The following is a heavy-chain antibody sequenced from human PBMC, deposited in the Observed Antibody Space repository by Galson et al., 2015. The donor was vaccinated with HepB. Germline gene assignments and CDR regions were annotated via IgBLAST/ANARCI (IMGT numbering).Heavy chain of an antibody. V-gene: IGHV3-49*03. J-gene: IGHJ3*02. CDR1: GFTFGDYA. CDR3: TRVTGAYCSSTSCYAHSDGDDAFDI. Sequence: SLRLSCAASGFTFGDYAMSWFRQAPGKGLEWVGFIRSKAYGGTTEYAASVKGRFTISRDDSKSIAYLQMNSLKTEDTAVYYCTRVTGAYCSSTSCYAHSDGDDAFDIWGQGTMVTVSS. D-gene: IGHD2-2*01. CDR2: IRSKAYGGTT.